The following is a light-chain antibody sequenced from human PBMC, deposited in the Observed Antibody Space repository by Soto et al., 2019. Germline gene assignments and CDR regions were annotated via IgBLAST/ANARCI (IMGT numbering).Light chain of an antibody. V-gene: IGKV1-39*01. Sequence: DIQMTQSPSSLSASVGDRVTITCRASQNISNYLNWYQQKPGKAPKLLIYAASTLQSGVPSRFAGSGSGTDFTLTISSLQPEDFATYYCQQLESYPSTFGGGTKVDNK. J-gene: IGKJ4*01. CDR1: QNISNY. CDR3: QQLESYPST. CDR2: AAS.